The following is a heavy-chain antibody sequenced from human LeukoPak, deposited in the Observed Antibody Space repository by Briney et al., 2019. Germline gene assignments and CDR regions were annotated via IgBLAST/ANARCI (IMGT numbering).Heavy chain of an antibody. CDR3: AGYVDTAMVFDY. Sequence: SETLSLNCAVYGGSFSGYYWSWIRQPPGKGLEWIGEINHSGSTNYNPSLKSRVTISVDTSKTQFSLKLSSVTAADTAVYYCAGYVDTAMVFDYWGQGTLVTVSA. CDR2: INHSGST. CDR1: GGSFSGYY. J-gene: IGHJ4*02. D-gene: IGHD5-18*01. V-gene: IGHV4-34*01.